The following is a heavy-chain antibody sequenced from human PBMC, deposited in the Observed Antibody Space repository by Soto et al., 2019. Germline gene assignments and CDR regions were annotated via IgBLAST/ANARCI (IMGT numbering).Heavy chain of an antibody. CDR2: ISGSGGST. V-gene: IGHV3-23*01. D-gene: IGHD4-17*01. Sequence: EVQLLESGGGLVQPGGSLRLSCAASGFTFSSYAMSWVRQAPGKGLEWVSAISGSGGSTYYAASVKGRSIISRDNSNNTMYLQIISLRAEDTDVYYCAKVGRDRATVNNADYFDCWGKGTLVTVCS. CDR1: GFTFSSYA. J-gene: IGHJ4*02. CDR3: AKVGRDRATVNNADYFDC.